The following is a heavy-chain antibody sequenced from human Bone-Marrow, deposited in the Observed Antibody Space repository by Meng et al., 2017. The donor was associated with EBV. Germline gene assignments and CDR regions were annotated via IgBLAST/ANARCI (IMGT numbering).Heavy chain of an antibody. Sequence: VESPGDSSKGLAKARGYTIIGDCMHWVRQAPGQGLEWMGRINPNSGGTNYAQKFQGRVTMTRDTSISTAYMELSRLRSDDTAVYYCARDLVRGVYNWFDPWGQGTLVTVSS. CDR1: GYTIIGDC. D-gene: IGHD3-10*01. CDR3: ARDLVRGVYNWFDP. J-gene: IGHJ5*02. V-gene: IGHV1-2*06. CDR2: INPNSGGT.